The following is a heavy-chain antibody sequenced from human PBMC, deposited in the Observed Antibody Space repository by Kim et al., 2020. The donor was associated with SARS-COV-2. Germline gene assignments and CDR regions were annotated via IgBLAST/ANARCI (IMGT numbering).Heavy chain of an antibody. Sequence: GGSLRLSCAASGFTFSGYGMHWVRQAPGKGLEWVAVIWYDGSNKYYADSVKGRFTISRDNSKNTLYLQMNSLRAEDTAVYYCARDRCRGGSCYDLDDWGQGTLVTVSS. V-gene: IGHV3-33*01. CDR3: ARDRCRGGSCYDLDD. CDR1: GFTFSGYG. D-gene: IGHD2-15*01. CDR2: IWYDGSNK. J-gene: IGHJ4*02.